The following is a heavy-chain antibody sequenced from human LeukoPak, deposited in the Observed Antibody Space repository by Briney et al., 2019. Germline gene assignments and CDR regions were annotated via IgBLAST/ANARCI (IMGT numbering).Heavy chain of an antibody. D-gene: IGHD2-2*02. V-gene: IGHV1-24*01. Sequence: ASVKVSCKVSGYTLTELSMHWVRQAPGKGLEWMGGFDPEDGETIYAQKFQGRVTMTGDTSTDTAYMELSSLRSEDAAVYYCATRSGAIVVVPAAISSYPLVDYYYGMDVWGQGTTVAVSS. CDR3: ATRSGAIVVVPAAISSYPLVDYYYGMDV. CDR2: FDPEDGET. J-gene: IGHJ6*02. CDR1: GYTLTELS.